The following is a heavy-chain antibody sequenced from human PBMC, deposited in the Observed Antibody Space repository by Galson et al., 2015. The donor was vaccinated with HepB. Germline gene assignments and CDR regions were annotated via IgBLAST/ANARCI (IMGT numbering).Heavy chain of an antibody. CDR3: AKSHSLLIPGDAFDI. CDR1: GFTFDDYG. CDR2: ISWNGGSV. V-gene: IGHV3-9*01. D-gene: IGHD2/OR15-2a*01. Sequence: SLRLSCAASGFTFDDYGMHWVRQAPGKGLEWVSSISWNGGSVDYADSVKGQFTISRDNAKNSLYLQMNSLRTEDTALYYCAKSHSLLIPGDAFDIWGQGTMVTVSS. J-gene: IGHJ3*02.